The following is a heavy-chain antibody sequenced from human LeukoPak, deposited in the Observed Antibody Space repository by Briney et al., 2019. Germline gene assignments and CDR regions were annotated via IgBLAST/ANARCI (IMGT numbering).Heavy chain of an antibody. CDR2: ISGSGGST. J-gene: IGHJ4*02. Sequence: GGSLRLSCAASGFTFSSYAMSWVRQAPGKGLEWVSAISGSGGSTYYADSVKGRFAISRDNSKNTLYLQMNSLRAEDTAVYYCAKDWITYYDFWSGYSPRSPFDYWGQGTLVTVSS. D-gene: IGHD3-3*01. CDR1: GFTFSSYA. CDR3: AKDWITYYDFWSGYSPRSPFDY. V-gene: IGHV3-23*01.